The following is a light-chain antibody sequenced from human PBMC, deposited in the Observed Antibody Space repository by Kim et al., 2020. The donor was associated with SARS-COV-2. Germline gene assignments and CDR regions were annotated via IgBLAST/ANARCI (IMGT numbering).Light chain of an antibody. CDR1: SSDVGSYNR. CDR2: EVS. V-gene: IGLV2-18*02. CDR3: SSYTSSSTFYV. J-gene: IGLJ1*01. Sequence: SVTISSTGTSSDVGSYNRVSWYQQPPGTAPKLMIYEVSNRPSGVPDRFSGSKSGNTASLTISGLQAEDEADYYCSSYTSSSTFYVFGTGTKVTVL.